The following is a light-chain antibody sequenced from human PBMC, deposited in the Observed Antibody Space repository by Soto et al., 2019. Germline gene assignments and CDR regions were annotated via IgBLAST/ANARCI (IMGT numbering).Light chain of an antibody. CDR1: SSDVGGYNY. V-gene: IGLV2-14*01. CDR2: DVS. J-gene: IGLJ2*01. Sequence: QSALTQPASVSGSPGQSITISCTGTSSDVGGYNYVSWYQQHPGKAPKLMIYDVSNRPSGVSNRFSGSKSGNTASLTISGLQDDDEDDYYCSSYTSSSTLVVFGGGTKVTVL. CDR3: SSYTSSSTLVV.